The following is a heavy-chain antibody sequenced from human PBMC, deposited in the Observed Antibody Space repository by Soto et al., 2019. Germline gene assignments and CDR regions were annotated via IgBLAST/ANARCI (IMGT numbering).Heavy chain of an antibody. CDR2: IYYSGST. CDR3: ARGTGTTVHYYYGMDV. Sequence: SETLSLTCTVTGCSIRIDGYYASWSRRDQAKGLEWIGYIYYSGSTYYNPSLKSRVTISVDTSRNQFSLKLSSVTAADTAVYYCARGTGTTVHYYYGMDVWGQGTTVTVSS. CDR1: GCSIRIDGYY. J-gene: IGHJ6*02. D-gene: IGHD1-7*01. V-gene: IGHV4-31*03.